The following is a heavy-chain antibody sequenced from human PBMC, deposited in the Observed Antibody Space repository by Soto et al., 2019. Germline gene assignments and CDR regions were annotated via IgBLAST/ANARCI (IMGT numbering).Heavy chain of an antibody. CDR1: GGSISSRSYY. Sequence: PSQTLSLTCTVSGGSISSRSYYRGWIRQPPGKGLEWIGSIYYSGSTYYNPSLKSRVTISVDTSKNQFSLKLSSVTAADTAVYYCASFVPNYVWGSYRDPRNSYWGQGTLVTVSS. CDR2: IYYSGST. V-gene: IGHV4-39*01. D-gene: IGHD3-16*02. J-gene: IGHJ4*02. CDR3: ASFVPNYVWGSYRDPRNSY.